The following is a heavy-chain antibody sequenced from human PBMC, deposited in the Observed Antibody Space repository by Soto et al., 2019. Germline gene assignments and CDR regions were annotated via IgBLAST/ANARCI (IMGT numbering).Heavy chain of an antibody. Sequence: SVKVSCKASGGTFSSYAISWVRQAPGQGLEWMGGIIPIFGTTNYAQKFQGRVTITADESTSTAYMELSSLRSEDTAVYYCASPQVGRYYSDGRDVWGQRTTVTVSS. D-gene: IGHD2-15*01. J-gene: IGHJ6*02. CDR3: ASPQVGRYYSDGRDV. V-gene: IGHV1-69*13. CDR2: IIPIFGTT. CDR1: GGTFSSYA.